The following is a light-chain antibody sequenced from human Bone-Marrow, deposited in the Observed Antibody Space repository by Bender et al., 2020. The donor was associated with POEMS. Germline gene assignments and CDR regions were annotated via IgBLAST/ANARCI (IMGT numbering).Light chain of an antibody. CDR2: DVT. CDR3: CAYAGSYKWV. Sequence: QSALTQPASVSGSPGQSITISCTGTSSDIGGYSHVSWYQQHPGQAPKLMIYDVTIRPSGISHRFSGSQSGNTASLTISGLQADDEADYYCCAYAGSYKWVFGGGTKLTVL. V-gene: IGLV2-14*03. J-gene: IGLJ3*02. CDR1: SSDIGGYSH.